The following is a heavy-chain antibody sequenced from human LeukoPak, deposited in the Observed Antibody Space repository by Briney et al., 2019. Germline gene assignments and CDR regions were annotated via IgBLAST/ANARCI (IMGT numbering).Heavy chain of an antibody. D-gene: IGHD6-19*01. Sequence: GGSLRLSCAASGFTFSSYSMNWVRQAPGKGLEWVSSISSSSSYIYYADSVKGRFTISRDNAKNSLYLQMNSLRAEDTAVYYCAKKYSSTASSSYYFDYWGQGTLVTVSS. CDR2: ISSSSSYI. J-gene: IGHJ4*02. CDR1: GFTFSSYS. V-gene: IGHV3-21*04. CDR3: AKKYSSTASSSYYFDY.